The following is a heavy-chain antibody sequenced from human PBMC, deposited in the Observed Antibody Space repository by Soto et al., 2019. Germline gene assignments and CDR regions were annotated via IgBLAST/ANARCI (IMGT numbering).Heavy chain of an antibody. V-gene: IGHV4-30-4*01. CDR1: GDSISSVDYF. D-gene: IGHD2-15*01. Sequence: SETLSLTCSVSGDSISSVDYFWAWIRQPPGQALEYIGYIYKSATTYYNPSFESRVAISLDTSKSQFSLNVTSVTAADTAVHFCARGRYCLPGRCFPNWFDSWGQGTLVTVSS. CDR2: IYKSATT. J-gene: IGHJ5*01. CDR3: ARGRYCLPGRCFPNWFDS.